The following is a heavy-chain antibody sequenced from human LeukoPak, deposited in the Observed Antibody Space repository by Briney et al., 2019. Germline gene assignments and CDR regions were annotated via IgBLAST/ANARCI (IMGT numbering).Heavy chain of an antibody. J-gene: IGHJ5*02. CDR1: GFTFSPYW. CDR3: TRAPYSGSYYNSWFDP. Sequence: PGGSLRLSCAASGFTFSPYWMHWVRQAPGKGLVWVSRINSVGSSTSYADSVKGRFTISRDNAKNTLYLQMNSLRAEDTAVYYCTRAPYSGSYYNSWFDPWGQGTLVTVSS. CDR2: INSVGSST. V-gene: IGHV3-74*01. D-gene: IGHD3-10*01.